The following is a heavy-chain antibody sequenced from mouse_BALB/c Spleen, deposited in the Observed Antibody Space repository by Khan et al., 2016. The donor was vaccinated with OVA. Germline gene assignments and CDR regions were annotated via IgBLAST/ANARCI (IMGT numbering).Heavy chain of an antibody. V-gene: IGHV1-76*01. Sequence: QVQLKQSGAELVRPGASVKLSCRTSGYIFTNYWIHWVKQRSGQGLEWIARIYPGTDNTYYTEKLKDKATLTADRSSSTAYMQLISLKSEDSAVYFFAREESLYYFVYWGQGTTLTVSS. CDR2: IYPGTDNT. J-gene: IGHJ2*01. CDR1: GYIFTNYW. CDR3: AREESLYYFVY. D-gene: IGHD6-2*01.